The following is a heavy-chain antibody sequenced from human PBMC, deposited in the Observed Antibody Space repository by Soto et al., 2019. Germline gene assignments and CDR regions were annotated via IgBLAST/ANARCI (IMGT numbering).Heavy chain of an antibody. CDR2: IWYDGSNK. J-gene: IGHJ6*02. D-gene: IGHD3-3*01. Sequence: GGSLRLSCAASGFTFSSYGMHWVRQAPGKGLEWVAVIWYDGSNKYYADSVKGRFTISRDNSKNTLYLQMNSLRAEDTAVYYCARDYYDFWSGHDYYYGMDVWGQGTTVTVSS. CDR3: ARDYYDFWSGHDYYYGMDV. CDR1: GFTFSSYG. V-gene: IGHV3-33*01.